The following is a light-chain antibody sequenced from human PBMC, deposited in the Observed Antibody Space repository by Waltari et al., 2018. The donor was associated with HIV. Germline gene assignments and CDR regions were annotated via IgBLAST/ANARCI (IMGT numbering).Light chain of an antibody. CDR3: CSYACKSTFP. CDR2: DVT. CDR1: SSDVGGYTF. V-gene: IGLV2-11*01. J-gene: IGLJ2*01. Sequence: QSALTQPRSVSGSPGQSVTISCTGPSSDVGGYTFVSWYHQHPGKAPKLMIYDVTQRPSGVPDRFSGSKSGNTASLTISGLQAEDEADYYGCSYACKSTFPFGGGTKLTVL.